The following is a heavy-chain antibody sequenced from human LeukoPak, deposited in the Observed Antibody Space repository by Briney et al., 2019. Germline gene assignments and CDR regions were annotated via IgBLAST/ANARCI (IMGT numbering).Heavy chain of an antibody. CDR1: GGSISSYY. CDR3: ARPPHYYDTSGYSV. D-gene: IGHD3-22*01. J-gene: IGHJ4*02. Sequence: SETLSLTCTVSGGSISSYYWSWIRQPPGKGLEWIGYIYYSGTTNYNPSLMSRVTISVDPSKNQFSLKLSSVTAADTAVYYCARPPHYYDTSGYSVWGQGTLVTVSS. CDR2: IYYSGTT. V-gene: IGHV4-59*01.